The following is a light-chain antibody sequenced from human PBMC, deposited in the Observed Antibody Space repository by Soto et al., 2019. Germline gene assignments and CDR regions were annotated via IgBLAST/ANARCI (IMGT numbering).Light chain of an antibody. CDR3: KSYTSRSTYV. CDR2: DVS. J-gene: IGLJ1*01. CDR1: NNAVGGYNS. V-gene: IGLV2-14*03. Sequence: QSALTQPASVSGSPGQAITISRPGTNNAVGGYNSVSWYQHHPGKAPKLMIYDVSNRSSGVSSRFSGSKSDNTASLTISGLQAEDEADYYCKSYTSRSTYVFGTGTKVTVL.